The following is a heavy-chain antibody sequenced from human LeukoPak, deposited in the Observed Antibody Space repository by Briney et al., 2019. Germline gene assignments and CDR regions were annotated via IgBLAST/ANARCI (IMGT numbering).Heavy chain of an antibody. D-gene: IGHD7-27*01. Sequence: ASETLSLTCTVSGGSISSGGYYWSWIRQHPGKGLEWIGYIYYSGSTYYNPSLKSRVTISVDTSKNQFSLKLSSVTAADTAVYYCARGDPNSGEDYWGQGTLVTVSS. V-gene: IGHV4-31*03. CDR1: GGSISSGGYY. J-gene: IGHJ4*02. CDR2: IYYSGST. CDR3: ARGDPNSGEDY.